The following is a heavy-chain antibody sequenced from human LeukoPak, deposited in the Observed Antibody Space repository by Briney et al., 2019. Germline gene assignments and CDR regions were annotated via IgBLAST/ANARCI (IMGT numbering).Heavy chain of an antibody. V-gene: IGHV3-74*01. CDR1: GFSFSGHW. Sequence: GGSLRLSCTASGFSFSGHWMHWARHLPGKGLVWVSRISPTGSTTSYADSVKGRFTVSRDNAKNTLYPQVNNLRAEDTAVYYCARGPNSNWSGLDFWGQGTLLTVSS. CDR2: ISPTGSTT. J-gene: IGHJ4*02. D-gene: IGHD6-6*01. CDR3: ARGPNSNWSGLDF.